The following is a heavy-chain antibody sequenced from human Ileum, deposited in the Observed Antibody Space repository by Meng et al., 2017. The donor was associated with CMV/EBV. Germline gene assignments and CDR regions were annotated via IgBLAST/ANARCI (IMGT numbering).Heavy chain of an antibody. CDR3: ARDEGFWSGSDY. J-gene: IGHJ4*02. V-gene: IGHV3-7*01. Sequence: GESLKISCAASGFPFGDYWMSWLRQSPGKGLEWLADIKGDGTDKYYNDFVQGRFTISRDNAKNLLFLQMTSLRVDDSALYYCARDEGFWSGSDYWGQG. CDR2: IKGDGTDK. CDR1: GFPFGDYW. D-gene: IGHD3-3*01.